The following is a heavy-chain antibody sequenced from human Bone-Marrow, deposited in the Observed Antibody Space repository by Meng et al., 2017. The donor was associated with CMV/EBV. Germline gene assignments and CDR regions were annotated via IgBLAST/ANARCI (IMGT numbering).Heavy chain of an antibody. V-gene: IGHV3-64*02. D-gene: IGHD3-3*01. Sequence: GESLKISCAGTGFTFSSYAMHWVRQAPGKGLEYVSPISSNGGSTYYADSVKGRFTISRDKSKNTLYLQMNSLRAEDTAVYYCARGYYDFWSGYPYYYYGMDVWGQGTTVTVSS. J-gene: IGHJ6*02. CDR1: GFTFSSYA. CDR2: ISSNGGST. CDR3: ARGYYDFWSGYPYYYYGMDV.